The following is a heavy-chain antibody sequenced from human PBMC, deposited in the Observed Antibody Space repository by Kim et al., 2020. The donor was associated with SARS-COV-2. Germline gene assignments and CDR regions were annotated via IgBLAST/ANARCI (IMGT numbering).Heavy chain of an antibody. J-gene: IGHJ4*02. CDR1: GFTFSDHY. V-gene: IGHV3-72*01. CDR2: SRNKANSYTT. D-gene: IGHD2-2*02. CDR3: ATTYTMSDY. Sequence: GGSLRLSCAASGFTFSDHYMDWVRQAPGKGLEWVARSRNKANSYTTAYAASVKGRFTISRDDSKNSLYLQMNSLKSEDTAMYYCATTYTMSDYWGQGILVTVSS.